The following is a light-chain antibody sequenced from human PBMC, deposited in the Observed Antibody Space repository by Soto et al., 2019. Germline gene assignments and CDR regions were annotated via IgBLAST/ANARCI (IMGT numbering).Light chain of an antibody. J-gene: IGKJ1*01. CDR1: QSANSNY. Sequence: EIVLTQSPGTLSLSPGERATLSCRASQSANSNYLAWYQQKPGQAPRLLIYGASTRATGIPDRFSASGSGTDFTLTINRLEPEDFAVYYCQQYAASSWTFGQGTKVE. CDR3: QQYAASSWT. V-gene: IGKV3-20*01. CDR2: GAS.